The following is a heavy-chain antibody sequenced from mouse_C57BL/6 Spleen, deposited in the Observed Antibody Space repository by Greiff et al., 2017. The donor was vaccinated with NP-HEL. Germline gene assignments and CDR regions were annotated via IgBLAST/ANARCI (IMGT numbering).Heavy chain of an antibody. J-gene: IGHJ2*01. V-gene: IGHV10-1*01. D-gene: IGHD1-1*01. CDR1: GFSFNTYA. CDR3: VRNSYYFDY. Sequence: EVKVEESGGGLVQPKGSLKLSCAASGFSFNTYAMNWVRQAPGKGLEWVARIRSKSNNYATYYADSVKDRFTISRDDSESMLYLQMNNVKTEDTAMYYCVRNSYYFDYWGQGTTLTVSS. CDR2: IRSKSNNYAT.